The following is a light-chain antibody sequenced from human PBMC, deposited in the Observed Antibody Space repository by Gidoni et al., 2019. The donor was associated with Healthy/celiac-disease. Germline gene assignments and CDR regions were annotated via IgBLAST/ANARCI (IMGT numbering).Light chain of an antibody. Sequence: QSALTQPASVSGSPGQSIIISCTGTSSDVGSYNLVSWYQQHPGKAPKLMIYEGSKRPSGVSNRFSGSKSGNTASLTISGLQAEDEADYYCCSYAGSRKVFGGGTKLTVL. CDR3: CSYAGSRKV. J-gene: IGLJ3*02. CDR1: SSDVGSYNL. V-gene: IGLV2-23*01. CDR2: EGS.